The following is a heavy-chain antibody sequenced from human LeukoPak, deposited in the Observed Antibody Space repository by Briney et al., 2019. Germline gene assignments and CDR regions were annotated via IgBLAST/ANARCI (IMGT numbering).Heavy chain of an antibody. CDR3: ARGSSSSLPA. V-gene: IGHV3-21*01. D-gene: IGHD6-13*01. Sequence: GGSLRLSCAASGFTFSSYSMNWVRQAPGKGLEWVSSISSSSSYIYYAHSVKGRFTISKDNAKNSLYLQMNSLRAEDTSVYYCARGSSSSLPAGGQGTLVTVSS. CDR1: GFTFSSYS. CDR2: ISSSSSYI. J-gene: IGHJ4*02.